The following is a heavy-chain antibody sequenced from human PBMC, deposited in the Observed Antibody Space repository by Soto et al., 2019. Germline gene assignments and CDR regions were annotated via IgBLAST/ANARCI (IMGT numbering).Heavy chain of an antibody. J-gene: IGHJ4*02. V-gene: IGHV3-23*01. Sequence: PGGCXRLSWASGGCSFISYSSILVRHAPGKGLECVSAISGSGGSTYYADSLKGRFTISRDNSQNTLYMQMNSLRAEDTAAYYCANVHWTYRYYFEYCGQRPLVNV. D-gene: IGHD1-7*01. CDR2: ISGSGGST. CDR3: ANVHWTYRYYFEY. CDR1: GCSFISYS.